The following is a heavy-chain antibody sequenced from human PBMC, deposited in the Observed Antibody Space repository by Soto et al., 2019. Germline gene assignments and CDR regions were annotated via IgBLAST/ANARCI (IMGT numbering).Heavy chain of an antibody. Sequence: GGSLRLSCAASGFTFSSYAMSWVRQAPGKGLEWVSAISGSGGSTYYADSVKGRFTISRDNSKSTVYLQMNSLRPEDTAVYYCAKNTVGLSRYYYYGMDVWGQGTTVTVSS. V-gene: IGHV3-23*01. J-gene: IGHJ6*02. CDR2: ISGSGGST. CDR1: GFTFSSYA. D-gene: IGHD5-12*01. CDR3: AKNTVGLSRYYYYGMDV.